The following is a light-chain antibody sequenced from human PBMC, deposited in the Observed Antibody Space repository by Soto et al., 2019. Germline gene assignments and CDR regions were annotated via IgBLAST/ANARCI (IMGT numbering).Light chain of an antibody. V-gene: IGLV2-14*01. J-gene: IGLJ1*01. CDR2: GVS. CDR3: SSYTSSSTLYV. CDR1: SSDVGGYNY. Sequence: QSALTQPASVSGSPGQSITMSCTGTSSDVGGYNYVSWYQQHPGKAPKLMIYGVSNRPSGVANRFPGSKSGNTASLTISGLQAEDEADYCCSSYTSSSTLYVFGTGTKLTVL.